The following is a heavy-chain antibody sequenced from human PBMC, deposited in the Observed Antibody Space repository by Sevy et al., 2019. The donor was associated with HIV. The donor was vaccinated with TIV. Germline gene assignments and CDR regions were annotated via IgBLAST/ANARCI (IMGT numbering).Heavy chain of an antibody. Sequence: ASVKVSCKASGYTFNHYGICWVRQAPGQGLEWMGRINPNSGGTNYAQKFQGRVTMTRDTSISTAYMELSRLRSDDTAVYYCARDFFYSGPSIVVVVAATPAYWGQGTLVTVSS. V-gene: IGHV1-2*06. CDR2: INPNSGGT. J-gene: IGHJ4*02. CDR1: GYTFNHYG. D-gene: IGHD2-15*01. CDR3: ARDFFYSGPSIVVVVAATPAY.